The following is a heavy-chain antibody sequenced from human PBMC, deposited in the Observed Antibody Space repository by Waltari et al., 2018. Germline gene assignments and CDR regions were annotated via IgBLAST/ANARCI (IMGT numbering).Heavy chain of an antibody. CDR2: INHSGST. Sequence: QVQLQQWGAGLFKPSETLSLTCAVYGGSFSGYYWSWIRQPPGKGLEWIGEINHSGSTNYNPSLKSRVTISVDTSKNQFSLKLSSVTAADTAVYYCARGRITMVRGVMSYFDYWGQGTLVTVSS. CDR1: GGSFSGYY. V-gene: IGHV4-34*01. D-gene: IGHD3-10*01. CDR3: ARGRITMVRGVMSYFDY. J-gene: IGHJ4*02.